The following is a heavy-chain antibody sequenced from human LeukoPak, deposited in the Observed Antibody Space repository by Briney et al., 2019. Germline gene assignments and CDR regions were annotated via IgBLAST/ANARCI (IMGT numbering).Heavy chain of an antibody. J-gene: IGHJ4*02. CDR2: IKQDGSEK. CDR1: GFTFSTYW. D-gene: IGHD4-17*01. V-gene: IGHV3-7*01. Sequence: GGSLRLSCAASGFTFSTYWMSWVRQAPGKGLEWVANIKQDGSEKYYVDSVKGRFTISRDNAKNSLYLQMNSLRAEDTAVYYCARDGTFTDYGDYGAYACWGQGTLVTVSS. CDR3: ARDGTFTDYGDYGAYAC.